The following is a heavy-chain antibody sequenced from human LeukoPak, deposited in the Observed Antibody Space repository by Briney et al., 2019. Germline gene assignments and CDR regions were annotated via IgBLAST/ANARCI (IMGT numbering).Heavy chain of an antibody. D-gene: IGHD6-19*01. Sequence: GGSLRLSCAASGFTFSSYAMSWVRQAPGKGLEWVANIKQDGSEKYYVDSVKGRFTISRGNAKNSLYLQMSSLRAEDTAMYYCARDRIAVAATETSFDYWGQGTLVTVSS. CDR1: GFTFSSYA. J-gene: IGHJ4*02. V-gene: IGHV3-7*01. CDR3: ARDRIAVAATETSFDY. CDR2: IKQDGSEK.